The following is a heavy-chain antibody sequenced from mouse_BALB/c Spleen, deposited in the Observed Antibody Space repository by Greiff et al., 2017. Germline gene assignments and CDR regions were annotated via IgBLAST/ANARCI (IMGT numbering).Heavy chain of an antibody. D-gene: IGHD1-1*01. CDR2: IYPGNSDT. CDR1: GYSFTSYW. V-gene: IGHV1-5*01. Sequence: EVQLQQSGTVLARPGASVKMSCKASGYSFTSYWMHWVKQRPGQGLEWIGAIYPGNSDTSYNQKFKGKAKLTAVTSASTAYMELSSLTNEDSAVYYCTRPHYYGSSNFDYWGQGTTLTVSS. J-gene: IGHJ2*01. CDR3: TRPHYYGSSNFDY.